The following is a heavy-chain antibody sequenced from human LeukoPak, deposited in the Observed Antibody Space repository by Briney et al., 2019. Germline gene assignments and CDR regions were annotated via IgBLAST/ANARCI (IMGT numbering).Heavy chain of an antibody. Sequence: PGGSLRLSCAASGFTFSRYAMSWVRQAPGKGLEWVSGISGSGGSTYYADSVMGRFTISRDNSKNTLYLQMNSLRAEDTAVYYCTILGDGDSSSVWGQGTLVTVSS. CDR1: GFTFSRYA. D-gene: IGHD4-17*01. CDR2: ISGSGGST. CDR3: TILGDGDSSSV. J-gene: IGHJ4*02. V-gene: IGHV3-23*01.